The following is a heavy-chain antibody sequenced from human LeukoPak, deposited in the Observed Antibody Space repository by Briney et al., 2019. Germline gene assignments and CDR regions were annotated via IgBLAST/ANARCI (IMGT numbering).Heavy chain of an antibody. V-gene: IGHV1-8*01. CDR1: GYTFTSYD. Sequence: ASVKVSCKASGYTFTSYDIKWVRQATGQGLEWMGWMNPNGGNTGYAQKFQGRVTMTRNTSISTAYMELSSLRSEDTAVYYCARGVGIAVAGTLWYYYYGMDVWGQGTTVTVSS. J-gene: IGHJ6*02. CDR2: MNPNGGNT. CDR3: ARGVGIAVAGTLWYYYYGMDV. D-gene: IGHD6-19*01.